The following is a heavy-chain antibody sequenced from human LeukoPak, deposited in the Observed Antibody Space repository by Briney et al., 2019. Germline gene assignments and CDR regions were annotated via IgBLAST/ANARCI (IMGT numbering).Heavy chain of an antibody. D-gene: IGHD3-3*01. V-gene: IGHV3-23*01. J-gene: IGHJ6*03. CDR3: AKGGVTIFGVDHYYYMDV. CDR2: ISGSGGST. CDR1: GFTFSTYA. Sequence: PGGSLRLSCAASGFTFSTYAMSWVRQAPGKGPEWVSLISGSGGSTYYADSVKGRFTISRDNSKNTVYLQMNSLRAEDTAVYYCAKGGVTIFGVDHYYYMDVWGKGTTVTVSS.